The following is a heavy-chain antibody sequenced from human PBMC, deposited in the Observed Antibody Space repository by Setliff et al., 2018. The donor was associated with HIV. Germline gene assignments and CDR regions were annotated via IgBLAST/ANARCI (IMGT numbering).Heavy chain of an antibody. J-gene: IGHJ5*02. Sequence: GGSLRLSCAASGFTFSDYYMSWIRQAPGKGLEWVSFISSSGSTIYYADSVKGRFTISRDNAKNSLYLQMNSLRAEDTAVYYCARYVWSNAPRDLWGQGTLVTVSS. CDR3: ARYVWSNAPRDL. CDR2: ISSSGSTI. D-gene: IGHD1-1*01. V-gene: IGHV3-11*04. CDR1: GFTFSDYY.